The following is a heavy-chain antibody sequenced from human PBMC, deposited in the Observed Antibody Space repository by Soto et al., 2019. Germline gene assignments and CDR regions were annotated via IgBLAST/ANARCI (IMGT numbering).Heavy chain of an antibody. J-gene: IGHJ4*02. CDR3: ARDVGATSD. CDR1: GCTFTRYA. V-gene: IGHV1-3*01. CDR2: INAXNGNT. D-gene: IGHD1-26*01. Sequence: XSVKXSCKASGCTFTRYAMHWVRQAPGQRLEWMXWINAXNGNTKYSPKXXGRVTTTXXKSESTAYMELSSLRSEDTAVYYCARDVGATSDWGQGTLVTVSS.